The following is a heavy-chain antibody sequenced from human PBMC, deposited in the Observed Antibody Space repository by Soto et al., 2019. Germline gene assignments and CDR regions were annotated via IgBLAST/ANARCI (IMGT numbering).Heavy chain of an antibody. CDR1: GGTFSSYA. Sequence: SVKVSCKASGGTFSSYAISWVRLAPGQGLEWMGGIIPIFGTANYAQKFQGRVTITADESTSTAYMELSSLRSEDTAVYYCARGEPLTYGQSDYWGQGSLVTVSS. D-gene: IGHD3-10*01. CDR3: ARGEPLTYGQSDY. J-gene: IGHJ4*02. V-gene: IGHV1-69*13. CDR2: IIPIFGTA.